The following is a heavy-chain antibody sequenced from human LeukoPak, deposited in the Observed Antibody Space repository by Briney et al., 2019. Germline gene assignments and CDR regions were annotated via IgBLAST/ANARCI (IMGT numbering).Heavy chain of an antibody. J-gene: IGHJ4*02. Sequence: PGGSLRLSCAASGFTFSNSWMSWVRQAPGKGLEWVGRIKSKTDGGTTDYAAPVKGRFTISRDDSKNTLYLQMNSLKTEDTAVYYCTSTLYYYDSSVDFDYWGQGTLVTVSS. CDR1: GFTFSNSW. CDR2: IKSKTDGGTT. D-gene: IGHD3-22*01. V-gene: IGHV3-15*01. CDR3: TSTLYYYDSSVDFDY.